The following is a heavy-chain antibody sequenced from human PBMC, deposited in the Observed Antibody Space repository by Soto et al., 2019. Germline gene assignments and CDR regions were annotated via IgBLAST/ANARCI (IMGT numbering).Heavy chain of an antibody. CDR3: ARESLYCSGGSCYSQYYYYYGMDV. CDR2: INPNSGGT. J-gene: IGHJ6*02. V-gene: IGHV1-2*04. D-gene: IGHD2-15*01. Sequence: EASVKVSCKASGYTFTGYYMHWVRQAPGQGLEWMGWINPNSGGTNYAQKFQGWVTMTRDTSISTAYMELSRLRSDDTAVYYCARESLYCSGGSCYSQYYYYYGMDVWGQGTTVTVSS. CDR1: GYTFTGYY.